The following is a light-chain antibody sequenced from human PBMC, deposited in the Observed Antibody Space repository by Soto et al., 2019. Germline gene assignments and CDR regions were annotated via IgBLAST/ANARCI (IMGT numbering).Light chain of an antibody. J-gene: IGKJ4*01. CDR3: HQYAASPLT. CDR1: QSVGRNF. CDR2: GAS. Sequence: EIVLTQSPGTLSLSPGESTTLSCRASQSVGRNFLAWYQQKPGRAPRLLIHGASYRATGVPDGFSGSGSETDFTLTISRLEPEDFAVYYCHQYAASPLTFGGGTKVEIK. V-gene: IGKV3-20*01.